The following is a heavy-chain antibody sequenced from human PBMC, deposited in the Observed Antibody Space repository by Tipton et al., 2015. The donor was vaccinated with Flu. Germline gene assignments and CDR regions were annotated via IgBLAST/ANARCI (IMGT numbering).Heavy chain of an antibody. J-gene: IGHJ3*02. D-gene: IGHD3/OR15-3a*01. V-gene: IGHV6-1*01. CDR1: GDSVSNERAA. Sequence: GLVKPSQTLSLTCAISGDSVSNERAAWNWIRQSPSRGLEWLGRTYLRSKWHYDYAISVKSRITVDADTSKNRFSLQLTSVTPDDTAVYYCVRDSGIGLDALDIWGQGTMVIVPS. CDR3: VRDSGIGLDALDI. CDR2: TYLRSKWHY.